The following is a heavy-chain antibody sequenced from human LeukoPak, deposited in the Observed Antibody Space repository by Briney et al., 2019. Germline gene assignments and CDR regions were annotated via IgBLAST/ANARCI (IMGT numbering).Heavy chain of an antibody. Sequence: ASVKVSCKASGYTFTGYYMHWVRQAPGQGLEWMWWISAYNGNTNYAQKLQGRVTMTTDTSISTAYLELSRLRSDDTAVYYCARGYYYDSSGYSVAFDIWGQGTMVTVSS. D-gene: IGHD3-22*01. CDR2: ISAYNGNT. J-gene: IGHJ3*02. V-gene: IGHV1-2*02. CDR3: ARGYYYDSSGYSVAFDI. CDR1: GYTFTGYY.